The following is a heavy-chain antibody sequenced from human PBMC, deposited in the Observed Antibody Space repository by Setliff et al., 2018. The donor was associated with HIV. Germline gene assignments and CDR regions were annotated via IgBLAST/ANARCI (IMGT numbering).Heavy chain of an antibody. V-gene: IGHV4-34*01. D-gene: IGHD3-16*01. CDR3: ARGEYYDVSAIYHDDR. J-gene: IGHJ4*02. CDR2: INHRGST. Sequence: SETLSLTCAVYGGSFSGYYWSWIRQSPGKGLEWIGEINHRGSTKYNPSLRSRVTISVDTSKNPFSLQLRSVPAADTAVYYCARGEYYDVSAIYHDDRWGQGTLVTVSS. CDR1: GGSFSGYY.